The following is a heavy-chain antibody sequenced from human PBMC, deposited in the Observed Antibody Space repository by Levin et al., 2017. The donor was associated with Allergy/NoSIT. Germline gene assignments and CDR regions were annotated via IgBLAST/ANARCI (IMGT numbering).Heavy chain of an antibody. Sequence: GDSLKISCAASGFTFSSYWMHWVRQAPGKGLVWVSRIHIDGSSTTYADSVKGRFTISRDNAKNTLYLQMNSLRAEDTAVYYCSRGGGRDSYYYAMDVWGQGTTVTVSS. CDR2: IHIDGSST. V-gene: IGHV3-74*01. D-gene: IGHD3-10*01. CDR1: GFTFSSYW. J-gene: IGHJ6*02. CDR3: SRGGGRDSYYYAMDV.